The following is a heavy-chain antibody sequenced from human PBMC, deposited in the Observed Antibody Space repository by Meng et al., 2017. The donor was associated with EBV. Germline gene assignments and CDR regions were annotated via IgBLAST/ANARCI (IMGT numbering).Heavy chain of an antibody. CDR1: GYTFTSYG. CDR3: ARGLDYFDY. CDR2: ISAYNGNT. V-gene: IGHV1-18*01. J-gene: IGHJ4*02. Sequence: HVELVHAGAEVKRTGAAVKVACNAVGYTFTSYGISWVRQAPGQGLEWMGWISAYNGNTNYAQKLQGRVTMTTDTSTSTAYMELRSLRSDDTAVYCCARGLDYFDYWGQGTLVTVSS.